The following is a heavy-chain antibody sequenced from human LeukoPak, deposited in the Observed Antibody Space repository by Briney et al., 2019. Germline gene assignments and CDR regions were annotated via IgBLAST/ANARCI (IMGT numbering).Heavy chain of an antibody. CDR3: ARTARSHCSGGSCYSYYFDY. CDR2: MNPNSGNT. Sequence: ASVTVSCTASGYTFTSYDINWVRQATGQGLEWMGWMNPNSGNTGYAQKFQGRVTMTRNTSISTAYMELSSLRSEDTAVYYCARTARSHCSGGSCYSYYFDYWGQGTLVTVSS. V-gene: IGHV1-8*01. D-gene: IGHD2-15*01. J-gene: IGHJ4*02. CDR1: GYTFTSYD.